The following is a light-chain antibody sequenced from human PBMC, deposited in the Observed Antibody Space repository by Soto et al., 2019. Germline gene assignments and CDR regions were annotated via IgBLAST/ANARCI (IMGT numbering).Light chain of an antibody. CDR3: QQRSNWPPLFT. CDR2: DAS. Sequence: EIVLTQSPATLSLSPGERATLSCRASQSVSSYLAWYQQKPGQAPRLLIYDASNRATGIPARFSGSGSGTDFTLTISSLEPEDFAVYYCQQRSNWPPLFTFGPGTKGDIK. J-gene: IGKJ3*01. V-gene: IGKV3-11*01. CDR1: QSVSSY.